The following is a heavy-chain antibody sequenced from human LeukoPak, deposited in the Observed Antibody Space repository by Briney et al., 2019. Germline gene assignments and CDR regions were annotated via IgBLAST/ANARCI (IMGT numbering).Heavy chain of an antibody. Sequence: SQTXSLTCAISGDIVSSNSAAWNWSRQSPSRGLEGLGRTYYRSNWYNDYAVSVKSRITINPDTSKNQFSLQLNSVTPEDTAVYYCARVVVNMGGYFDYWGQGTLVTVSS. CDR3: ARVVVNMGGYFDY. CDR1: GDIVSSNSAA. J-gene: IGHJ4*02. CDR2: TYYRSNWYN. V-gene: IGHV6-1*01. D-gene: IGHD3-3*01.